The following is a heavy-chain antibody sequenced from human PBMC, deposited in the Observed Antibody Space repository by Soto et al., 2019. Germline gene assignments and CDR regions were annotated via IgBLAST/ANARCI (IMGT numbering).Heavy chain of an antibody. CDR3: ARDHLILPAHDFFYGSDV. Sequence: VSLRLSCEVSGFVFSMYSMSWVRQTPGKGLEWVAKIPQEGVDGHYADSVKGRFTISRDNGKNSLYLQMNNLRAEDTAVYYCARDHLILPAHDFFYGSDVWGRGATVTVSS. CDR2: IPQEGVDG. J-gene: IGHJ6*02. V-gene: IGHV3-7*03. CDR1: GFVFSMYS. D-gene: IGHD2-21*02.